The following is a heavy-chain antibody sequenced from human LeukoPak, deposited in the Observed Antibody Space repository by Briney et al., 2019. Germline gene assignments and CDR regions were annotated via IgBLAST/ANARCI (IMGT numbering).Heavy chain of an antibody. J-gene: IGHJ5*01. D-gene: IGHD2/OR15-2a*01. V-gene: IGHV4-30-2*06. CDR2: IYDSGST. CDR1: GGSISSGGHP. CDR3: ARESNINNWFDP. Sequence: TLSLTCIVSGGSISSGGHPWSWIRQSPGKGLEWIGYIYDSGSTLYNPSLKSRVTMSIDRSNNQFSLKLSSVTAADTAVYYCARESNINNWFDPWGQGTLVTVSS.